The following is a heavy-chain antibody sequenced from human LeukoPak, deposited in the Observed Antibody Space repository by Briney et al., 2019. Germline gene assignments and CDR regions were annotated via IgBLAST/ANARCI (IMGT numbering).Heavy chain of an antibody. D-gene: IGHD4-23*01. Sequence: SGTLSLTCAVSGGSISSSNWWSWVRQPPGKGLEWIGEIYHSGSTNYNPSLKSRVTISVDKSKNQFSLKLSSVTAADTAVYYCARVAWNYGGKPNWFDPWGQGTLVTVSS. CDR3: ARVAWNYGGKPNWFDP. CDR1: GGSISSSNW. V-gene: IGHV4-4*02. CDR2: IYHSGST. J-gene: IGHJ5*02.